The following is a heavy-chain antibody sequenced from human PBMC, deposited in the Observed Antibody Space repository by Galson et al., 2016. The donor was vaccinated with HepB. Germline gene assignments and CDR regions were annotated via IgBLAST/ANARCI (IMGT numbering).Heavy chain of an antibody. CDR1: GFTFSNYA. D-gene: IGHD2-21*01. J-gene: IGHJ4*02. Sequence: SLRLSCAASGFTFSNYAMSWVRQAPGKGLEWVSGIIENGGDTYYADSVKGWFTIPRDNSKNTLYLQMNSLRAEDTAVPYCAEDYRDGDSWCHFDSWGQGTLRTVSS. CDR3: AEDYRDGDSWCHFDS. V-gene: IGHV3-23*01. CDR2: IIENGGDT.